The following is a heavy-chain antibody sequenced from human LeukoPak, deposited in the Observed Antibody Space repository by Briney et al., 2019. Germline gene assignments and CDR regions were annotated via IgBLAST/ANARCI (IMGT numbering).Heavy chain of an antibody. Sequence: KAGGSLRLSCAASGFTFSSYSMNWVRQAPGKGLEWVSSISSISSYIYYADSVKGRFTISRDNAKNSLYLQMNSLRAEDTAVYYCARDPDDYGDPQVSYNWFDPWGQGTLVTVSS. CDR1: GFTFSSYS. CDR3: ARDPDDYGDPQVSYNWFDP. D-gene: IGHD4-17*01. V-gene: IGHV3-21*01. J-gene: IGHJ5*02. CDR2: ISSISSYI.